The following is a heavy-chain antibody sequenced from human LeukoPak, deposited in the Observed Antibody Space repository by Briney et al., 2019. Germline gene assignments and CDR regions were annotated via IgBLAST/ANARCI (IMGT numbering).Heavy chain of an antibody. D-gene: IGHD2-15*01. CDR1: GASVSSIGYS. CDR2: IYHSGST. Sequence: SETLSLTCGVSGASVSSIGYSWSWIRQPPGRGLEWIGYIYHSGSTYYNPSLKSRVTISVDRSKNQFSLKLSSVTAADTAVYYCARELRAAVLDYWGQGTLVTVSS. V-gene: IGHV4-30-2*01. CDR3: ARELRAAVLDY. J-gene: IGHJ4*02.